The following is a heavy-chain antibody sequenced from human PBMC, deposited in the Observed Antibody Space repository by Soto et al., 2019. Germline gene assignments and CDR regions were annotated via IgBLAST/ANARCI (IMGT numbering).Heavy chain of an antibody. CDR3: AAGHESGGTQVPPPYFDY. CDR2: IVVGSGNT. J-gene: IGHJ4*02. V-gene: IGHV1-58*01. Sequence: SVKVSCKASGYTFTSSAVQWVRQARGQRLKWIGWIVVGSGNTNYAQKFQERVTITRDMSTSTAYMELSSLRSEDTAVYYCAAGHESGGTQVPPPYFDYWGQGTLVTVSS. CDR1: GYTFTSSA. D-gene: IGHD2-15*01.